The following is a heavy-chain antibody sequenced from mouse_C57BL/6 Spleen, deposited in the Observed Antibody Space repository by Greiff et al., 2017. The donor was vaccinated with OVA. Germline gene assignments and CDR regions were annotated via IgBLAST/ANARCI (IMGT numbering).Heavy chain of an antibody. V-gene: IGHV1-52*01. CDR2: IDPSDSET. Sequence: QVQLQQPGAELVRPGSSVKLSCKASGYTFTSYWMHWVKQRPIQGLEWIGNIDPSDSETHYNQKFKDKATLTVDKSSSTASMQLSSLTSEDSAVYYCARGGNYYFSFAYWGQGTLVTVSA. CDR3: ARGGNYYFSFAY. J-gene: IGHJ3*01. D-gene: IGHD1-1*01. CDR1: GYTFTSYW.